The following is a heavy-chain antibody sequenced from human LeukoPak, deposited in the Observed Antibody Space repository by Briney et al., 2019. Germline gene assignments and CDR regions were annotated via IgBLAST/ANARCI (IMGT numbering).Heavy chain of an antibody. V-gene: IGHV4-59*01. CDR1: GGSISSYY. Sequence: PSETLSLTCTVSGGSISSYYWSWIRQPPGKGLEWIGYIYYTGSTNYNPSLKSRVTISVDTSKNQFSLKLSSVTAADTAVYYCARDRGDGYDYFWDYWGQGTLVTVSS. CDR3: ARDRGDGYDYFWDY. CDR2: IYYTGST. J-gene: IGHJ4*02. D-gene: IGHD5-12*01.